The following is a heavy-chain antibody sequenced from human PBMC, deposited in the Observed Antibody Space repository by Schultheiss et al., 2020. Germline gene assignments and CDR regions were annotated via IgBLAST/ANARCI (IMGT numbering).Heavy chain of an antibody. CDR1: GFSLSTSGVG. D-gene: IGHD1-26*01. CDR3: ARTIKPVGATPFDY. V-gene: IGHV2-5*02. Sequence: SGPTLVKPTQTLTLTCTFSGFSLSTSGVGVGWIRQPPGKALEWLALIYWDDDKRYSTSLKSRLTISKDTSKSQVVLTMTNMDPVDTATYYCARTIKPVGATPFDYWGQGTLVNVSS. CDR2: IYWDDDK. J-gene: IGHJ4*02.